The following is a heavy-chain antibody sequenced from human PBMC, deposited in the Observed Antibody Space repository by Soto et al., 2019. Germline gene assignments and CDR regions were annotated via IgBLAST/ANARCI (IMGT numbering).Heavy chain of an antibody. CDR1: GFTFSSYG. Sequence: QVQLVESGGGVVQPGRSLRLSCAACGFTFSSYGMHWVRQAPGKGLEWVAVIWYDGSNKYYADSVKGRFTISRDNSKNTLYLQMNSLRAEDTAVYYCVRETDSSSWYLSMHYWGQGTLVTVSS. D-gene: IGHD6-13*01. CDR3: VRETDSSSWYLSMHY. CDR2: IWYDGSNK. J-gene: IGHJ4*02. V-gene: IGHV3-33*01.